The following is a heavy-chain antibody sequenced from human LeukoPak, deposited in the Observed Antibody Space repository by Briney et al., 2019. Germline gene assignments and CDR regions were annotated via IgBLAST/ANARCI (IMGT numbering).Heavy chain of an antibody. CDR2: IYSSGST. CDR1: GGSISSGSYY. Sequence: SQTLSLTCTVSGGSISSGSYYWSRIRQPAGKGLEWIGRIYSSGSTNYNPSLKSRVTISVDTSKNQFALKLSSVTAADTAVYYCARASAQRYCSSTSCYTGFDYWGQGTLVTVSS. CDR3: ARASAQRYCSSTSCYTGFDY. D-gene: IGHD2-2*02. J-gene: IGHJ4*02. V-gene: IGHV4-61*02.